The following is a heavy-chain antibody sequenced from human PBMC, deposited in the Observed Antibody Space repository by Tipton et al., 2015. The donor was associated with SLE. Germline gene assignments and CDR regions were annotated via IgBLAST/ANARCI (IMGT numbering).Heavy chain of an antibody. J-gene: IGHJ6*02. Sequence: LRLSCTVSGVSISTYYWSWVRQPPGKGLEWIGYIYYSGSTNHNPSLKSRVTMSVDTSKNQFSLKLSSVTAADTAVCYCARDAGMDVWGQGITVTVSS. CDR3: ARDAGMDV. CDR1: GVSISTYY. CDR2: IYYSGST. V-gene: IGHV4-59*01.